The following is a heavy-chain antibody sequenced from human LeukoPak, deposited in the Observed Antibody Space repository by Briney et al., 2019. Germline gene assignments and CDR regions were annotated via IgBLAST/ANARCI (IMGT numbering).Heavy chain of an antibody. CDR1: GFTFSSYS. Sequence: PGGSLRLSCAASGFTFSSYSMNWVRQAPGKGLEWVSSISSSSSYIYYADSVKGRFTISRDNAKNSLYLQMNSLRAEDTAVYYCARDDSIAAAQLDYWDQGTLVTVSS. V-gene: IGHV3-21*01. J-gene: IGHJ4*02. CDR2: ISSSSSYI. D-gene: IGHD6-13*01. CDR3: ARDDSIAAAQLDY.